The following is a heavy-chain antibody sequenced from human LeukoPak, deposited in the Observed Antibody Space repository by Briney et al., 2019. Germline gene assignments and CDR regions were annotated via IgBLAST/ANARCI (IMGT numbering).Heavy chain of an antibody. CDR2: ISSNGGST. D-gene: IGHD6-19*01. J-gene: IGHJ4*02. CDR3: ARAPYSSGWYGPSRF. CDR1: GFTFSSYA. Sequence: GGSLRLSCAASGFTFSSYAMHWVRQAPGKGLEYVSAISSNGGSTYYANSVKGRFTISRDNSKNTLYLQMGSLRAEDMAVYYCARAPYSSGWYGPSRFWGQGTLVTVPS. V-gene: IGHV3-64*01.